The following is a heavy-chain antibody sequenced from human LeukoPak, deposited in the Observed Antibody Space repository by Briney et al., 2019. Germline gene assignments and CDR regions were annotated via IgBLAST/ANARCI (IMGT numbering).Heavy chain of an antibody. Sequence: ASVKVSCKVSGYTLTELSMHWVRQAPGKGLEWMGWISAYNGNTNYAQKLQGRVTMTTDTSTSTAYMELRSLRSDDTAVYYCASLGGVGAIYYMDVWGKGTTVTVSS. CDR2: ISAYNGNT. CDR1: GYTLTELS. J-gene: IGHJ6*03. V-gene: IGHV1-18*01. CDR3: ASLGGVGAIYYMDV. D-gene: IGHD1-26*01.